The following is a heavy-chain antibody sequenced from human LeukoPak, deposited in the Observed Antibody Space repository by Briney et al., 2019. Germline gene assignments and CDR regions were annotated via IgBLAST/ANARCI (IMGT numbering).Heavy chain of an antibody. J-gene: IGHJ6*02. Sequence: ASVKVSCKASGYTFTGYYMHWVRQAPGQGLEWMGWINPNSGGTNYAQKFQGRVTMTRDTSISTAYMELSRLRSDDTAVYYCARDQIQLWTRYYYYGMDVWGQGTRSPSP. CDR2: INPNSGGT. D-gene: IGHD5-18*01. CDR3: ARDQIQLWTRYYYYGMDV. V-gene: IGHV1-2*02. CDR1: GYTFTGYY.